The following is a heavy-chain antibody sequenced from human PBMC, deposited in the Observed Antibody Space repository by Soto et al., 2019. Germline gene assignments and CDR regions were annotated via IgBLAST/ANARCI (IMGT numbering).Heavy chain of an antibody. D-gene: IGHD3-22*01. CDR1: GYTFTSYY. Sequence: ASVKVSCKASGYTFTSYYMHWVRQAPGQGLEWMGIINPSGGSTSYAQKFQGRVTMTRDTSTSTVYMELSSLRSEDTAVYYCARANYDSSRTSDAFEIWGQGTMVTVSS. CDR3: ARANYDSSRTSDAFEI. V-gene: IGHV1-46*01. CDR2: INPSGGST. J-gene: IGHJ3*02.